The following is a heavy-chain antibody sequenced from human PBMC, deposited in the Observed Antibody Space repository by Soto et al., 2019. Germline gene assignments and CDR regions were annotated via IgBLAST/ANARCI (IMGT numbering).Heavy chain of an antibody. CDR3: ARDRLYSGYDLPAFDI. CDR1: GFTVSSNY. V-gene: IGHV3-53*01. CDR2: IYSGGST. Sequence: GGSLRLSCAAPGFTVSSNYMSWVRQAPGKGLEWVSVIYSGGSTYYADSVKGRFTISRDNSKNTLYLQMNSLRAEDTAVYYCARDRLYSGYDLPAFDIWGQGTMVTVSS. J-gene: IGHJ3*02. D-gene: IGHD5-12*01.